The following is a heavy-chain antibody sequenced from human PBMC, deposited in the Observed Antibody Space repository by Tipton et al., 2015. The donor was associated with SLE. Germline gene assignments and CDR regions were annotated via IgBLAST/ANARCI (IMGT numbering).Heavy chain of an antibody. CDR1: GGSISSYY. Sequence: TLSLTCTVSGGSISSYYWSWIRQPAGGGLEWIGRIYTNENTNYNPSLKSRVTISLDTSKNQFSLKLSSVTAADTAVYYCARESTVTALSYWGQGTLVTVSS. CDR3: ARESTVTALSY. V-gene: IGHV4-4*07. CDR2: IYTNENT. D-gene: IGHD4-17*01. J-gene: IGHJ4*02.